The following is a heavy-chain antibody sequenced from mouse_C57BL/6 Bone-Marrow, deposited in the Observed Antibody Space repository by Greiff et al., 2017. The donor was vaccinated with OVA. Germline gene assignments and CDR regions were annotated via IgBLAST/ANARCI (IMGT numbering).Heavy chain of an antibody. CDR1: GFNIKDDY. D-gene: IGHD1-1*01. Sequence: EVQLQQSGAELVRPGASVKLSCTASGFNIKDDYMPWVKQRPEQGLEWIGWIDPENGDTEYASKFQGKATITADTSSNTAYLQLSSLTSEDTAVYYCTSSWANYYGSSYGDYYAMDYWGQGTSVTVSS. CDR2: IDPENGDT. V-gene: IGHV14-4*01. CDR3: TSSWANYYGSSYGDYYAMDY. J-gene: IGHJ4*01.